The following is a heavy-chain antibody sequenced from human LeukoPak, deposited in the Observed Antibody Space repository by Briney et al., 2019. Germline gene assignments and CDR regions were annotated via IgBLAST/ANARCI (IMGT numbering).Heavy chain of an antibody. J-gene: IGHJ4*02. V-gene: IGHV3-7*01. D-gene: IGHD2-2*01. CDR2: INQDESEK. CDR3: ARERGGYCSSTNCRGSFDY. CDR1: GFTFSSYW. Sequence: PGGSLRLSCAASGFTFSSYWMSWVRQAPGKGLERVGNINQDESEKYYVGSVKGRFTISRDNAKNSLYLQMSSLRAEDTAVYYCARERGGYCSSTNCRGSFDYWGQGTLVTVSS.